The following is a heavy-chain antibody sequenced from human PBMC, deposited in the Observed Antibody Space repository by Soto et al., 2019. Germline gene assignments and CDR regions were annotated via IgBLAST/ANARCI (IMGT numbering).Heavy chain of an antibody. CDR1: GFTFSSYW. CDR2: INSDGSTT. V-gene: IGHV3-74*01. CDR3: ARSAVWFGALLYYYGMDV. Sequence: EVQLVESGGGLVQPGGSLRLSCAASGFTFSSYWMHWVRQAPGKGLVWVSRINSDGSTTNYADSVKGRFTISRDNAKNTLYLQRNSLGAEATAVYYCARSAVWFGALLYYYGMDVWGQGPTVTVSS. J-gene: IGHJ6*02. D-gene: IGHD3-10*01.